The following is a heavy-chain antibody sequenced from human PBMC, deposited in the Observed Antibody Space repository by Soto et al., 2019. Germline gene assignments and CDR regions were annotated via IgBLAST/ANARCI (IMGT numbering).Heavy chain of an antibody. Sequence: QVQLVQSGAEVKKPGSSVKVSCKASGGTFSSYAISWVRQAPGQGLEWMGGIIPIFGTANYAQKFQGRVTITAEESTSTAYMELSSLRSEDTAVYYCARPTTYSSSWYYYYYGMDVWGQGTTVTVSS. CDR3: ARPTTYSSSWYYYYYGMDV. J-gene: IGHJ6*02. CDR1: GGTFSSYA. D-gene: IGHD6-13*01. CDR2: IIPIFGTA. V-gene: IGHV1-69*01.